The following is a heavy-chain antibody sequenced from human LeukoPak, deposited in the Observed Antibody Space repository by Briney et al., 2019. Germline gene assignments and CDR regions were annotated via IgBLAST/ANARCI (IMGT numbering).Heavy chain of an antibody. CDR3: AREYGDQGTRNFDY. J-gene: IGHJ4*02. V-gene: IGHV4-4*07. D-gene: IGHD4-17*01. Sequence: SETLSLTCAVSGASISTYFWTWIRQPAGKGLEWIGRIYPNGAINYNPSLKSRVTMSVDTSKNQFSLKLISVTAADTAVYYCAREYGDQGTRNFDYWGQGGLVTVSS. CDR1: GASISTYF. CDR2: IYPNGAI.